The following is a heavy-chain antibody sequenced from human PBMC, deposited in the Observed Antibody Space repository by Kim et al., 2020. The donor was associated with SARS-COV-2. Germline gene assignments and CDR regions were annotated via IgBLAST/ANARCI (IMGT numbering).Heavy chain of an antibody. D-gene: IGHD2-15*01. CDR2: IYYSGST. V-gene: IGHV4-59*01. Sequence: SETLSLTCTVSGGSISSYYWSWIRQPPGKGLEWIGYIYYSGSTNYNPSLKSRVTISVDTSKNQFSLKLSSVTAADTAVYYCARDGPHCSGGSCYSEDGMDVWGQGTTVAVSS. J-gene: IGHJ6*02. CDR1: GGSISSYY. CDR3: ARDGPHCSGGSCYSEDGMDV.